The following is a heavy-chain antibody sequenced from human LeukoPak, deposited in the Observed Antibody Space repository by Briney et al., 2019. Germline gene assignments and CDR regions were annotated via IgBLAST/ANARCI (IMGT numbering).Heavy chain of an antibody. CDR1: GYTLTELS. CDR3: TAAGKEYYVMDV. V-gene: IGHV1-24*01. Sequence: GASVKVSCKVSGYTLTELSMHWVRQAPGKGLEWMGGFDPEDGETIYAQKFQGRVTMTEDTSTDTAYMELSSLRSEDTAVYYCTAAGKEYYVMDVWGKGPRSPSPQ. D-gene: IGHD4-23*01. CDR2: FDPEDGET. J-gene: IGHJ6*04.